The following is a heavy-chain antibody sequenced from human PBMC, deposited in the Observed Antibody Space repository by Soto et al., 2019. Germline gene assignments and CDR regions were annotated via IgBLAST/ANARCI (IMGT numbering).Heavy chain of an antibody. D-gene: IGHD3-16*01. CDR3: ARKQAGVRYVAY. V-gene: IGHV2-5*02. CDR1: GFSVSTRGVG. J-gene: IGHJ4*02. Sequence: QITLKESGPTLVKPTQTLTMTCTVSGFSVSTRGVGVGSIRQPPGKALEWVALIYWDGDDSYSASLKSSLTTIKDTAKNLLALTITNMDPADAATYYWARKQAGVRYVAYWGQGSLVTVSS. CDR2: IYWDGDD.